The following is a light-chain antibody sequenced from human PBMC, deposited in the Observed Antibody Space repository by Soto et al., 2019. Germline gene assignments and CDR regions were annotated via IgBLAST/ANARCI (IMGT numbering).Light chain of an antibody. CDR1: QSISSW. V-gene: IGKV1-5*03. CDR3: QQYNSYSWT. J-gene: IGKJ1*01. CDR2: KAS. Sequence: DIQMTQSPSTLSASVGDRVTITCRASQSISSWLAWYQQKPGKAPKLLIYKASSLESGVPSRFSGSGSGTEFTLTISSLQPDDFATYYFQQYNSYSWTVGQGTKVDSK.